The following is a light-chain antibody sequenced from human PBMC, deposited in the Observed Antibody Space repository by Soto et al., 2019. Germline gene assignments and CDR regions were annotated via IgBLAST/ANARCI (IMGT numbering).Light chain of an antibody. J-gene: IGLJ1*01. CDR3: CSYAGRYTYV. V-gene: IGLV2-11*01. Sequence: QSALTQPRSMSGSPGQSVSITCTGNSSGVGGYNYVSWYQQHPGKAPKVMIYDVSKRPSGVPDRFSGSKSGNTASLTISGLQSEDEADYYCCSYAGRYTYVFGTGTKVTVL. CDR2: DVS. CDR1: SSGVGGYNY.